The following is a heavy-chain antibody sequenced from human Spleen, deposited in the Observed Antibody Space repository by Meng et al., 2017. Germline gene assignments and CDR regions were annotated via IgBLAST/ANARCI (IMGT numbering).Heavy chain of an antibody. CDR1: GGSFSGYY. D-gene: IGHD2-21*01. Sequence: QVQLQQWGAGLLKPSETLSLTCAVYGGSFSGYYCSWIRQPPGKGLEWIGEINHSGSTNDNPSLKSRVTISIDTSRNQLSLKLGSVTAADTAVYYCRLAYCMGDCVDYWGQGTLVTVSS. V-gene: IGHV4-34*01. J-gene: IGHJ4*02. CDR2: INHSGST. CDR3: RLAYCMGDCVDY.